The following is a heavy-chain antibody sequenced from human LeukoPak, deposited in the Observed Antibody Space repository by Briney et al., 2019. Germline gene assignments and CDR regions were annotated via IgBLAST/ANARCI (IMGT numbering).Heavy chain of an antibody. CDR1: GYTFTGYY. J-gene: IGHJ6*02. CDR2: INPNSGGT. CDR3: ARDRTMIVVVSYYYYGMDV. V-gene: IGHV1-2*02. D-gene: IGHD3-22*01. Sequence: ASVKVSCKASGYTFTGYYMHWVRQAPGQGLEWMGWINPNSGGTNYAQKFQGRVTMTRDTSISTAYMELSRLRSDDTAVYYCARDRTMIVVVSYYYYGMDVWGQGTTVTVSS.